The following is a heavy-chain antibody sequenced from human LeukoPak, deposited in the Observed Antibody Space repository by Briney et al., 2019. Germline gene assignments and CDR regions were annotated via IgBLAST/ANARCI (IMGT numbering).Heavy chain of an antibody. CDR2: ISSDGTNK. V-gene: IGHV3-30-3*01. CDR1: GFTFSSYA. Sequence: PGRSLRLSCTASGFTFSSYAMHWVRQAPGKGLEWVSVISSDGTNKDYADSVKGRFTISRDNSKNTLYLQMNSLRAEDTALYYCARDRDRAADYYFDYWGQGTLVTVSS. J-gene: IGHJ4*02. D-gene: IGHD6-25*01. CDR3: ARDRDRAADYYFDY.